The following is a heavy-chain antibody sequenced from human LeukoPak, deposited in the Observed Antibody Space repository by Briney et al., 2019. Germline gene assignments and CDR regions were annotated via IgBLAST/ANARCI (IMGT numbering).Heavy chain of an antibody. CDR1: GFTFSSHA. Sequence: VGSLRLSCVASGFTFSSHAMHWVRQAPGKGLEWVSVISYDGSNKYYADSVKGRLTISRDNSKNTLYLEMNSLRAEDTAVYYCARSPWAYSSHIDYWGKGTLVTVSS. D-gene: IGHD6-13*01. CDR3: ARSPWAYSSHIDY. V-gene: IGHV3-30*04. J-gene: IGHJ4*02. CDR2: ISYDGSNK.